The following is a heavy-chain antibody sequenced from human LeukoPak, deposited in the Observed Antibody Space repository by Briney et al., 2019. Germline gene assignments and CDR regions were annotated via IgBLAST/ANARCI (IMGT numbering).Heavy chain of an antibody. CDR1: GFTFGDYA. V-gene: IGHV3-49*03. CDR3: TRDDPNWFDP. CDR2: IRSKAYGGTT. J-gene: IGHJ5*02. Sequence: GGSLRLSCTASGFTFGDYAVSWFRQAPGKGLEWVGFIRSKAYGGTTEYAASVKGRFTISRDDSKSIAYLQMNSLKTEDTAVYYCTRDDPNWFDPWGQGTLVTVSS.